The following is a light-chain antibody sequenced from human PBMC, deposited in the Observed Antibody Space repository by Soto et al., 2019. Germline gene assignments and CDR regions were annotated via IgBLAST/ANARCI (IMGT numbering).Light chain of an antibody. CDR1: QSINIY. J-gene: IGKJ2*01. V-gene: IGKV1-39*01. Sequence: IQLTQSPSSLSASVGDRVTLTCRASQSINIYLNWYQQKPGKAPTLLIYAASSLQSGVPSRFRGGGSRTDVTLTISSLQTEDFATYYGQQSYRSPYTFGQGTKLEI. CDR2: AAS. CDR3: QQSYRSPYT.